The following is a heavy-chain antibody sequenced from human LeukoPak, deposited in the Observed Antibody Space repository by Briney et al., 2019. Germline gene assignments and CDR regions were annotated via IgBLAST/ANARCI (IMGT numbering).Heavy chain of an antibody. CDR3: ARVNGDYERGGAPDY. J-gene: IGHJ4*02. V-gene: IGHV3-21*01. Sequence: KAGGSLRLSCAASGLTFSTYTMNWVRQAPGKGLEWVSSISSSSIYIYYTDSVKGRFTISRDNARNSVYLQMNNLRAEDTAVYYCARVNGDYERGGAPDYWGQGTLVTVSS. CDR2: ISSSSIYI. CDR1: GLTFSTYT. D-gene: IGHD4-17*01.